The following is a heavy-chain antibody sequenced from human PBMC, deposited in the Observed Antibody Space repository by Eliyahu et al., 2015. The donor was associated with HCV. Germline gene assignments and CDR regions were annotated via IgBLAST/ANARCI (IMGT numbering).Heavy chain of an antibody. CDR3: ARAYSYCGGDCYPYFFDY. J-gene: IGHJ4*02. Sequence: QVQLQESGPGLVKPSQTLSLXCTVSGGSISXGXSYWSWIRXPPGKGLXWIGYIYYSGXTYYNPSLKSRVTISVDTSKNQFSLKLSSVTAADTAVYYCARAYSYCGGDCYPYFFDYWGQGTLVTVSS. CDR1: GGSISXGXSY. CDR2: IYYSGXT. D-gene: IGHD2-21*02. V-gene: IGHV4-30-4*01.